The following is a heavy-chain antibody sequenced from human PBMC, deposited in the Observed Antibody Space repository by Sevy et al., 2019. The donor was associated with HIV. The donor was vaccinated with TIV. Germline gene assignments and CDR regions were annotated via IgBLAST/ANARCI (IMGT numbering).Heavy chain of an antibody. CDR3: ASDRRKEWLAGGHYYYGMDV. V-gene: IGHV3-53*01. CDR1: GFSVSSNY. D-gene: IGHD6-19*01. CDR2: IYSGGST. Sequence: GGFLRLSCAASGFSVSSNYMRWVRQAPGKGLEWVSIIYSGGSTYYADSVKGRFTISRDNSKNTLYLQMNSLRAEDTAVSYRASDRRKEWLAGGHYYYGMDVWGQGTKVSVSS. J-gene: IGHJ6*02.